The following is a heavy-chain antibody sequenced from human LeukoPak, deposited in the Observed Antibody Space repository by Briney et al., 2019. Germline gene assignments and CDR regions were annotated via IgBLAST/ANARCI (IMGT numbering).Heavy chain of an antibody. CDR1: GGSISSYY. CDR2: IYYSGST. D-gene: IGHD3-3*01. CDR3: ARSRDVLRFLEWTFDY. V-gene: IGHV4-59*01. Sequence: PSETLSLTCTVSGGSISSYYWSWIRQPPGKGLEWIGYIYYSGSTNYNPSLKSRVTISVDTSKNQFSLKLSSVTAADTAVYYCARSRDVLRFLEWTFDYWGQGTLVTVSS. J-gene: IGHJ4*02.